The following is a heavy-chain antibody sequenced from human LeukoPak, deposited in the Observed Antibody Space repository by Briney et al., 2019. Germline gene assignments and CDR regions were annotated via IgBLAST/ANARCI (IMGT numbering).Heavy chain of an antibody. Sequence: GGSLRLSCAASKFTFSTFSMSWVRQAPGKGLEWVSGISNSGGHTYYADSVKGRFTVSRDNSKNMVYLQMNSLRDDDTAIYYCGKRVLSSAYDILTGYYDFWGQGTLVTVSS. CDR3: GKRVLSSAYDILTGYYDF. V-gene: IGHV3-23*01. D-gene: IGHD3-9*01. CDR2: ISNSGGHT. CDR1: KFTFSTFS. J-gene: IGHJ4*02.